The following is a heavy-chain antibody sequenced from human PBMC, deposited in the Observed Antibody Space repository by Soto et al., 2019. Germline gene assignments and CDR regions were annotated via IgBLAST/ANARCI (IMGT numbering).Heavy chain of an antibody. CDR1: GFTFSSYG. D-gene: IGHD6-13*01. Sequence: GGSLRLSCAASGFTFSSYGMHWVRQAPGKGLEWVAVISYDGSNKYYADSVKGRFTISRDNSKNTLYLQMNSLRAEDTAVYYCAKDWGIAAAGTHDYYYYGMDVWGQGTTVTVSS. CDR2: ISYDGSNK. CDR3: AKDWGIAAAGTHDYYYYGMDV. J-gene: IGHJ6*02. V-gene: IGHV3-30*18.